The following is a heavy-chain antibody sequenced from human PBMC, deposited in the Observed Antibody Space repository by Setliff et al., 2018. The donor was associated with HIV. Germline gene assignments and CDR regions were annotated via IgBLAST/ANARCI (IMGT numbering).Heavy chain of an antibody. CDR2: ITHSGST. CDR3: ARHGLLWFGAGYNWFDP. D-gene: IGHD3-10*01. CDR1: GGSFTDFY. J-gene: IGHJ5*02. Sequence: SETLSLTCAVYGGSFTDFYWTFIRQSPGKGLEWIGEITHSGSTTYDPSLKSRITVSVDTSKNQFSLKLTSVTAADMGVYYCARHGLLWFGAGYNWFDPWGQGTLVTVSS. V-gene: IGHV4-34*01.